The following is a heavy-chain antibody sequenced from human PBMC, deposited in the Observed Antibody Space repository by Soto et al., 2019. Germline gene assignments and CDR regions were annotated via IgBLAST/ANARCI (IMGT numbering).Heavy chain of an antibody. J-gene: IGHJ5*02. CDR3: ARKFSGLYSGFGP. Sequence: KPSETLSLTCTVSGDSISNYYWNWIRQPPGKGLEWIGSIYYGGTSYNPSLESRVTISIDTSKNHFSLKLGSVTAADTAVYYCARKFSGLYSGFGPWGQGILVTSPQ. V-gene: IGHV4-59*01. CDR2: IYYGGT. CDR1: GDSISNYY. D-gene: IGHD6-19*01.